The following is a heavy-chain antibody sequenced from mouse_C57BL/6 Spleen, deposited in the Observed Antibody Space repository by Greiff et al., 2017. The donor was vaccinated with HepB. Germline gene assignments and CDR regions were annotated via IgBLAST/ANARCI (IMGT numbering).Heavy chain of an antibody. CDR1: GYSFTDYN. CDR2: INPNYGTT. Sequence: EVHLVESGPELVKPGASVKISCKASGYSFTDYNMNWVKQSNGKSLEWIGVINPNYGTTSYNQKFKGKATLTVDQSSSTAYMQLNSLTSEDSAVYYCARYEDRSGNYRYFDVWGTGTTVTVSS. CDR3: ARYEDRSGNYRYFDV. V-gene: IGHV1-39*01. J-gene: IGHJ1*03. D-gene: IGHD1-3*01.